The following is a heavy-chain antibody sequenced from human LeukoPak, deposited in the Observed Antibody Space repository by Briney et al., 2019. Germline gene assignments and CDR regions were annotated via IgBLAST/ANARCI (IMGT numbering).Heavy chain of an antibody. V-gene: IGHV3-15*01. D-gene: IGHD4-17*01. CDR3: TTPLGPTVTTWVDY. Sequence: GGSLRLSCAASGFTFSNAWMSWVRQAPGKGLEWVGRIKSKTDGGTTDYAVPVKGRFTISRDDSKNTLYLQMNSLKTEDTAVYYCTTPLGPTVTTWVDYWGQGTLVTVSS. CDR2: IKSKTDGGTT. J-gene: IGHJ4*02. CDR1: GFTFSNAW.